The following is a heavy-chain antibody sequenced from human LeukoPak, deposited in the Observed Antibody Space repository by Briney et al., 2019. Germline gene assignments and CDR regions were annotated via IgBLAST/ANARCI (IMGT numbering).Heavy chain of an antibody. V-gene: IGHV3-30*02. CDR3: AKLKINYYYYMDV. CDR2: IRSDGRNK. D-gene: IGHD3-16*01. J-gene: IGHJ6*03. CDR1: GFTFSSYGVQFSSYG. Sequence: GGSLRLSCAASGFTFSSYGVQFSSYGMHWVRQAPGKGLEWVASIRSDGRNKYYADSVKGRFTISRDNTKNTLYLQMSSLRAEDTAIYYCAKLKINYYYYMDVWGKGTTVIVSS.